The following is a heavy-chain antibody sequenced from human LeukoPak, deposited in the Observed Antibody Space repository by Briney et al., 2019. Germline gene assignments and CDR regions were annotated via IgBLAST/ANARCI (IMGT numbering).Heavy chain of an antibody. CDR3: ARADTSGYIYYFDY. CDR1: GFTFSNSA. D-gene: IGHD3-22*01. Sequence: GSLSLSCAASGFTFSNSAMSWVRQAPGKGLEWVSSVSGSGGSTYYADSVKGRFTISRDNSKNTLYLQVNSLRAEDTAVYYCARADTSGYIYYFDYWGQGTLVTVSS. V-gene: IGHV3-23*01. J-gene: IGHJ4*02. CDR2: VSGSGGST.